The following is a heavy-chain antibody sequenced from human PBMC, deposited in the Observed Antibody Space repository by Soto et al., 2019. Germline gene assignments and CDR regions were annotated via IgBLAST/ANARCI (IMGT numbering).Heavy chain of an antibody. CDR1: GFTFSTFW. CDR3: ARDRNTYGYSDIDF. D-gene: IGHD5-18*01. J-gene: IGHJ4*02. CDR2: IDTDGTSG. V-gene: IGHV3-74*01. Sequence: EVQLVASGGGLVQPGGSLRLSCAASGFTFSTFWMHWVRQAPGKGLVWVSRIDTDGTSGSYADSVKGRFTMSRDNAKNTLSLQMNRLRVEDTAVYYCARDRNTYGYSDIDFWGQGTLVTVSS.